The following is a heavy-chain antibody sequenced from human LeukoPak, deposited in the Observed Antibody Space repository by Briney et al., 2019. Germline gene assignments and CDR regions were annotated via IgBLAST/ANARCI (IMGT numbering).Heavy chain of an antibody. CDR2: INPSGGST. V-gene: IGHV1-46*01. D-gene: IGHD1-14*01. J-gene: IGHJ3*02. CDR1: GYTFTGYY. Sequence: ASVKVSCKASGYTFTGYYMHWVRQAPGQGLEWMGIINPSGGSTSYAQKFQGRVTMTRDTSTSTVYMELSSLRSEDTAVYYCARKPRIHDAFDIWGQGTMVTVSS. CDR3: ARKPRIHDAFDI.